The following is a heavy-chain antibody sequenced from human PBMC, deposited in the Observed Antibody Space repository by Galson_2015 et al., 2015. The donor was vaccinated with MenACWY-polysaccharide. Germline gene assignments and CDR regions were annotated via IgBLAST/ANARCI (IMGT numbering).Heavy chain of an antibody. CDR3: AREGSRIVFHAFDV. CDR1: GLKFRGSG. V-gene: IGHV3-33*01. CDR2: IQYDGSQK. D-gene: IGHD3-10*02. J-gene: IGHJ3*01. Sequence: SLRLSCAAPGLKFRGSGMHWVRQAPGKGLEWVAVIQYDGSQKQYIDSVKGRFTISRDNSKNTLYLEMNSLRAEDTALYYCAREGSRIVFHAFDVWGQGTMVTVSS.